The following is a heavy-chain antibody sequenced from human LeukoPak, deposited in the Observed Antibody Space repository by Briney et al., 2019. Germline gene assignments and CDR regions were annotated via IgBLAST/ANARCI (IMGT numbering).Heavy chain of an antibody. CDR1: GYTFTSYG. D-gene: IGHD3-3*01. J-gene: IGHJ4*02. CDR3: ARCRRDYDFWSGYLTFDY. V-gene: IGHV1-18*01. CDR2: ISAYNGKT. Sequence: ASVKVSCKASGYTFTSYGISWVRQAPGQGIEWMGWISAYNGKTKYAKKMKGRVTMTTDTSTSTAYIELRSLRSDDTAVYYCARCRRDYDFWSGYLTFDYWGQGTLVTVSS.